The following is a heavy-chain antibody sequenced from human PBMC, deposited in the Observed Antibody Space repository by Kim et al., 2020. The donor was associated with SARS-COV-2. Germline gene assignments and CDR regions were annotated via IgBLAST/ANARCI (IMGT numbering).Heavy chain of an antibody. Sequence: GGSLRLSCAASGFTFSSYGMHWVRQAPGKGLEWVAVIWYDGSNKYYADSVKGRFTISRDNSKNTLYLQMNSLRAEDTAVYYCARSRPLSVTTNYYYYYGMVVWGQGATVTVSS. V-gene: IGHV3-33*01. CDR3: ARSRPLSVTTNYYYYYGMVV. D-gene: IGHD4-17*01. CDR2: IWYDGSNK. CDR1: GFTFSSYG. J-gene: IGHJ6*02.